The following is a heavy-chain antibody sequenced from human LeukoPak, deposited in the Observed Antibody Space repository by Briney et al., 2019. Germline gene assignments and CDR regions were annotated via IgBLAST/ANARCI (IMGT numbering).Heavy chain of an antibody. CDR2: MFHTRST. V-gene: IGHV4-38-2*02. CDR3: ARATYSSGPFGY. J-gene: IGHJ4*02. Sequence: SETLSLTCTVSGSSISSGYYWGWIRQPPGKGLEWIGSMFHTRSTYYNPSLKSRVTMSVDTSKNQVSLKLSSVTAADTAVYYCARATYSSGPFGYWGQGTLVTVSS. CDR1: GSSISSGYY. D-gene: IGHD6-19*01.